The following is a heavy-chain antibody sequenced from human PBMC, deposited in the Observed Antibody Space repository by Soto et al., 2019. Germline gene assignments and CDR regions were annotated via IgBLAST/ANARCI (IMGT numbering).Heavy chain of an antibody. CDR2: ISYDGSDK. D-gene: IGHD3-22*01. Sequence: PGGSLRLSCAASGFTFSSYSMHWVRQTPGKGLERVAVISYDGSDKYYADSVKGRFTISRDNSNNTLYLQMNSLRAEDTAVYYCAKDVEGFITVLHEWGQGTQVTVSS. V-gene: IGHV3-30*04. CDR1: GFTFSSYS. CDR3: AKDVEGFITVLHE. J-gene: IGHJ4*02.